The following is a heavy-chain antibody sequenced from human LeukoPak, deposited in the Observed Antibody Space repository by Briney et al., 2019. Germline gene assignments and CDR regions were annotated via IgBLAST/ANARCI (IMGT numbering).Heavy chain of an antibody. CDR2: ISGSAGET. CDR3: AKDPTYYSGSYFDS. J-gene: IGHJ4*02. Sequence: GGSLRLSCAASGFTFSSNAMNWVRQAPGKGLEWVSTISGSAGETYYADSLKGRFTISRDNSKNTLYLQMNNLRAEDMAVYYCAKDPTYYSGSYFDSWGQGTLVTVSS. V-gene: IGHV3-23*01. D-gene: IGHD5-12*01. CDR1: GFTFSSNA.